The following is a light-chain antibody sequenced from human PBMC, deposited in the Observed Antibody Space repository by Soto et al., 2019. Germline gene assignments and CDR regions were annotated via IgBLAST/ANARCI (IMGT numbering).Light chain of an antibody. CDR2: AAS. Sequence: DIPMTQSPSSLSAFVGDRVTITCRASQSISNYLSWYQQKPGKAPKLLIYAASSLRSGVSSRFSGSGSGTDFTLTISSLQPEDFATYYCQQSYSTPWTFGQGTKVEIK. CDR3: QQSYSTPWT. J-gene: IGKJ1*01. V-gene: IGKV1-39*01. CDR1: QSISNY.